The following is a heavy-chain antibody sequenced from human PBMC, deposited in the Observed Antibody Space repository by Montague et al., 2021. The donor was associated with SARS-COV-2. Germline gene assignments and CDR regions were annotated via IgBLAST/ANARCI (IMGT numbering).Heavy chain of an antibody. CDR2: IFYSGST. Sequence: TLSLTCSVSGGSISSGTYYWTWIRQRPGKGLEWIGYIFYSGSTYYNPSLKSRVTISADTSKNHFSLRLNSVTAADTAVYYCARGRLLPYFDYWGQGTLVPVSS. CDR1: GGSISSGTYY. J-gene: IGHJ4*02. CDR3: ARGRLLPYFDY. D-gene: IGHD2-21*02. V-gene: IGHV4-31*03.